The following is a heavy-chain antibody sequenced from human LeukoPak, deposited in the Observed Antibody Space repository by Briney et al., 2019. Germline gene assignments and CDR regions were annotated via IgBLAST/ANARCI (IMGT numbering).Heavy chain of an antibody. Sequence: QPGGSLNLSCAASGFPVSSNYMSGVRQAPGKGREGVGVIYSGGSTYYAGSVKVRFPISRDNSQNTLYLQMNSLRAEDTAVYYCASQTAYWGQGTLVTVSS. CDR3: ASQTAY. CDR1: GFPVSSNY. V-gene: IGHV3-53*05. J-gene: IGHJ4*02. CDR2: IYSGGST.